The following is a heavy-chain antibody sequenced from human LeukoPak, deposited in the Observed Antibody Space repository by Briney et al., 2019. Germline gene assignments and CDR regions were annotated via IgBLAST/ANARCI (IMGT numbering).Heavy chain of an antibody. CDR3: VRGGESTWS. CDR2: INNDGSGT. Sequence: HPGGSLRLSCAASGFTFSSYGMHWVRQAPGKGPVWVSRINNDGSGTTYADSVKGRFTISRDDAKNTLYLQMNSLRAEDTAVYYCVRGGESTWSWGQGTLVTVSS. CDR1: GFTFSSYG. J-gene: IGHJ5*02. V-gene: IGHV3-74*01. D-gene: IGHD2-15*01.